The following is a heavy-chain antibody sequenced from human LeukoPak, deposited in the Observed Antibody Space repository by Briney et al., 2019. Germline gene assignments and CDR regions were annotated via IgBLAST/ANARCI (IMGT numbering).Heavy chain of an antibody. V-gene: IGHV3-23*01. J-gene: IGHJ5*02. Sequence: GGCLRHSCAAAGFTFRLYAMSWVRQAPGKGPEWVSAIGGSDDNTYYPDSVRGRFTISRDNSKTTVYLQMNSLRAEDTAIYYCVKDRGPYVGIASNWFDPWGQAPLITFSS. CDR3: VKDRGPYVGIASNWFDP. CDR1: GFTFRLYA. D-gene: IGHD3-16*01. CDR2: IGGSDDNT.